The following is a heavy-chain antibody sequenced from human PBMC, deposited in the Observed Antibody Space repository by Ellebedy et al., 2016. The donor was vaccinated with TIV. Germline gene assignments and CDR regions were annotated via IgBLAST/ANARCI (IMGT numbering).Heavy chain of an antibody. V-gene: IGHV3-73*01. J-gene: IGHJ3*02. CDR2: IRSKGNNYAT. CDR3: TRILADGFDI. Sequence: GGSLRLXCVASGFTLSGSAMHWVRQASGKGLEWVGRIRSKGNNYATAYAASVKGRFTVSRDDSKNTAYLQMNSLKTEDTAVYYCTRILADGFDIWGQGTMVTVSS. CDR1: GFTLSGSA. D-gene: IGHD3-3*01.